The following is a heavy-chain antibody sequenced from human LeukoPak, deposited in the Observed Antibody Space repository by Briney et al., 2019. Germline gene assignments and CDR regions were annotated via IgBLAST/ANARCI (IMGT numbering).Heavy chain of an antibody. CDR3: ARDIAPEGGGFDY. J-gene: IGHJ4*02. V-gene: IGHV1-69*04. CDR2: IIPILGIA. Sequence: ASVTVSFKASGGTFSSYAISWVRQAPGQGLEWMGRIIPILGIANYAQKFQGRVTITADKSTSIAYMELSSLRSEDTAVYYCARDIAPEGGGFDYWGQGTLVTVSS. CDR1: GGTFSSYA. D-gene: IGHD3-16*01.